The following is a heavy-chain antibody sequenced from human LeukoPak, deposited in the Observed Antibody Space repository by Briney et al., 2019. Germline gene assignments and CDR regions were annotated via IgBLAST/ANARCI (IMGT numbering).Heavy chain of an antibody. J-gene: IGHJ4*02. CDR1: GYTFTSYY. CDR2: INPSGGST. CDR3: AAINYYDSSGYVRDYFDY. V-gene: IGHV1-46*01. D-gene: IGHD3-22*01. Sequence: ASVKVSCKASGYTFTSYYMHWVRQAPGQGVEWRGIINPSGGSTSYAQKFQGRVTMTTDTSTSTVYMELSSLRSEDTAVYYCAAINYYDSSGYVRDYFDYWGQGTLVTVSS.